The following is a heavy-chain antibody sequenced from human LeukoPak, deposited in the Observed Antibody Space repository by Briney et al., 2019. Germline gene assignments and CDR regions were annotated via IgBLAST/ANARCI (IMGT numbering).Heavy chain of an antibody. Sequence: PGGSLRLSCAASGFTFSSYWMSWVRQAPGKGLEWVANIKQDGSEKYYVDSVKGRFTISRDNAKNSLYLQMNSLGAEDTAVYYCARDRVAVAGSFYYYYGMDVWGQGTTVTVSS. CDR2: IKQDGSEK. V-gene: IGHV3-7*05. J-gene: IGHJ6*02. D-gene: IGHD6-19*01. CDR3: ARDRVAVAGSFYYYYGMDV. CDR1: GFTFSSYW.